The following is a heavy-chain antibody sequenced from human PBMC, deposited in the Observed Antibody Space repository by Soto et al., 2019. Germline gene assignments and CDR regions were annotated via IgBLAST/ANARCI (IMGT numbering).Heavy chain of an antibody. CDR2: IIPILGIA. CDR1: GGTFSSYT. D-gene: IGHD6-19*01. CDR3: ASVKVAGLDAFDI. Sequence: SVKVSCKASGGTFSSYTISWVRQAPGQGLEWMGRIIPILGIANYAQKFQGRVTITADKSTSTAYMELSSLRSEDTAVYYCASVKVAGLDAFDIWGQGTMVTVSS. J-gene: IGHJ3*02. V-gene: IGHV1-69*02.